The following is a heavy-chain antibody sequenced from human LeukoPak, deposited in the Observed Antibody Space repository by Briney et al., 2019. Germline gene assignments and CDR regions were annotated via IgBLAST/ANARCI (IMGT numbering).Heavy chain of an antibody. V-gene: IGHV1-18*01. Sequence: ASVKVSCKASGYPFTSYGISWVRQAPGQGLEWMGWISAFSGKTNYAQTVQGRVTMTTDTSTNTVYMELKSLGSDDTAMYYCARDGTPGTTFRFDPWGQGTLVTVSS. CDR2: ISAFSGKT. CDR3: ARDGTPGTTFRFDP. D-gene: IGHD1-1*01. J-gene: IGHJ5*02. CDR1: GYPFTSYG.